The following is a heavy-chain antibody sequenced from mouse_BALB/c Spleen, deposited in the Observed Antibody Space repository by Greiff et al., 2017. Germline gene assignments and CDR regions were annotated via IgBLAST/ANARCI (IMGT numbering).Heavy chain of an antibody. CDR1: GFTFSSYA. D-gene: IGHD2-4*01. V-gene: IGHV5-6-5*01. CDR3: ARGDDYDPYYYAMDY. CDR2: ISSGGST. Sequence: EVMLVESGGGLVKPGGSLKLSCAASGFTFSSYAMSWVRQTPEKRLEWVASISSGGSTYYPDSVKGRFTISRDNARNILYLQMSSLRSEDTAMYYCARGDDYDPYYYAMDYWGQGTSVTVSS. J-gene: IGHJ4*01.